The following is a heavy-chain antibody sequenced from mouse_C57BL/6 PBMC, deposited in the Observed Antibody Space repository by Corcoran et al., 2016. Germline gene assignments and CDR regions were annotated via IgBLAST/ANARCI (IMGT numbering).Heavy chain of an antibody. V-gene: IGHV1-26*01. Sequence: EVQLQQSGPELVKPGASVKISCKASGYTFTDYYMNWVKQSHGKSLEWIGDINPNNGGTSYNQKFKGKATLTVDKSSSTAYMELRSLTSEDSAVYYCARADDYDDGDYWGQGTTLTVSS. CDR2: INPNNGGT. CDR3: ARADDYDDGDY. D-gene: IGHD2-4*01. CDR1: GYTFTDYY. J-gene: IGHJ2*01.